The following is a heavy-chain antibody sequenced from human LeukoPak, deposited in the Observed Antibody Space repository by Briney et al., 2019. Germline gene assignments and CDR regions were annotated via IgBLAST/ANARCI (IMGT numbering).Heavy chain of an antibody. D-gene: IGHD5-18*01. CDR1: GYSISSGYY. Sequence: RSSETLSLTCTVSGYSISSGYYWGWIRQPPGKGLEWIGSIYHSGSTYYNPSLKSRVTISVDTSKNQFSLKLSSVTAADTAVYYCARVQGGYGYGIFDYWGQGTLVTVSS. CDR3: ARVQGGYGYGIFDY. CDR2: IYHSGST. V-gene: IGHV4-38-2*02. J-gene: IGHJ4*02.